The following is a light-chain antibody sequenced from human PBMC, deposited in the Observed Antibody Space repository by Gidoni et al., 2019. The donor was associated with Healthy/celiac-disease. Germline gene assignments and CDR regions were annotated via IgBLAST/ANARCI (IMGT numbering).Light chain of an antibody. CDR1: QRISSY. J-gene: IGKJ4*01. CDR2: AAS. Sequence: DIQMTQPPSSLSASVGDRVTITCRASQRISSYLNWYQQKPGKAPKLLIYAASSLQSGVPSRFSGSGSGTDFTLTISSLQPEDFATYYCQQSYSTPPLTFGGGTKVEIK. CDR3: QQSYSTPPLT. V-gene: IGKV1-39*01.